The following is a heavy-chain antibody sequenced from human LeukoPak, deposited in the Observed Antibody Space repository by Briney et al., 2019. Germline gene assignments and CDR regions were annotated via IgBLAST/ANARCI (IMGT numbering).Heavy chain of an antibody. CDR1: GFAFSSYG. Sequence: GGSLRLSCVASGFAFSSYGMNWVRRAPGKGLEWVSYISGYSSTLYYADSVKGRFTISRDNSKNSLYLQMSSLRDEDTAVYYCVRDFIGGHNDYWGQGTLVTVSS. CDR3: VRDFIGGHNDY. V-gene: IGHV3-48*02. D-gene: IGHD3-16*01. CDR2: ISGYSSTL. J-gene: IGHJ4*02.